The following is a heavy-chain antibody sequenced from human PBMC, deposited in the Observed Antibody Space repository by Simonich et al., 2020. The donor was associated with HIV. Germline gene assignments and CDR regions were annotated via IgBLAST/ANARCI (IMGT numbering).Heavy chain of an antibody. CDR3: ASITGTTFRVSY. CDR2: IYYSGST. V-gene: IGHV4-39*01. Sequence: QLQLQESGPGLVKPSETLSLTCTVSGGSISSSSYYWGWIRQPPGKGLAWIGSIYYSGSTYDNPARKGRCTISVDTSKNQFSLKLSSVTAADTAVYYCASITGTTFRVSYWGQGTLVTVSS. CDR1: GGSISSSSYY. D-gene: IGHD1-7*01. J-gene: IGHJ4*02.